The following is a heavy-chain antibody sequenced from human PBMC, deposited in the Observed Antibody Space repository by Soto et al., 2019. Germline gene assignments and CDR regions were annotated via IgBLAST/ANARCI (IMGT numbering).Heavy chain of an antibody. Sequence: PSETLSLTCTVSGGSISSSSYYWGWIRQPPGKGLEWIGSIYYSGSTYYNPSLKSRVTISVDTSKNQFSLKLSSVTAADTAVYYCARAGIVEVPAANGGAFDIWGQGTMVTVS. J-gene: IGHJ3*02. CDR3: ARAGIVEVPAANGGAFDI. V-gene: IGHV4-39*07. CDR2: IYYSGST. CDR1: GGSISSSSYY. D-gene: IGHD2-2*01.